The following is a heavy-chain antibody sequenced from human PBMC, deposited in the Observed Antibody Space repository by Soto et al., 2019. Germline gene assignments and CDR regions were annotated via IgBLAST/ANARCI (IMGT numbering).Heavy chain of an antibody. CDR3: ARSSVAGAGYFQH. D-gene: IGHD6-19*01. V-gene: IGHV4-31*03. Sequence: QVQLQESGPGLVKPSQTLSLTCTVSGGSVSGGVYYWNWIRQHPEKGLEWIGDIYYSGSTYYNPSLRSRVTISADTSKNQFSLKLSSVTVADTAVYYCARSSVAGAGYFQHWGQGTQVIVSS. CDR2: IYYSGST. J-gene: IGHJ1*01. CDR1: GGSVSGGVYY.